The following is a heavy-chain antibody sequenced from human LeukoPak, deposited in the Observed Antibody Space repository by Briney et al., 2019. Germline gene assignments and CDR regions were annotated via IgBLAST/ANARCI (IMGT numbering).Heavy chain of an antibody. J-gene: IGHJ3*02. CDR3: AKDRAVLRFLEWLFGDAFDI. CDR1: EFTFSSHA. CDR2: ISGSGGST. Sequence: GGSLRLSCAASEFTFSSHAMTWVRQAPGKGLEWVSAISGSGGSTYYADSVKGRFTISRDNSKNTLYLQMNSLRAEDTAVYYCAKDRAVLRFLEWLFGDAFDIWGQGTMVTVSS. V-gene: IGHV3-23*01. D-gene: IGHD3-3*01.